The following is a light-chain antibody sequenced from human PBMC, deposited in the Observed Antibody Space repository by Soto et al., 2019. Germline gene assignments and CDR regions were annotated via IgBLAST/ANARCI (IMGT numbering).Light chain of an antibody. CDR2: DAS. CDR1: QSVSSY. Sequence: EIVLTQSPATLSLSPGERATLSCRASQSVSSYLAWYQQKPGQAPRLLIYDASNRATGIPARFSGSGSGTDFTLTISSLEPEDFAVYYCQQPGAFGQGT. CDR3: QQPGA. J-gene: IGKJ1*01. V-gene: IGKV3-11*01.